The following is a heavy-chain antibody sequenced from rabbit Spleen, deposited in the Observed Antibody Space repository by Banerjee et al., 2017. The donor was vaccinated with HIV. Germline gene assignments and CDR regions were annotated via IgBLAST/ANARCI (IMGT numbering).Heavy chain of an antibody. CDR1: GFSFSSGYY. D-gene: IGHD2-1*01. Sequence: EQLEESGGGLVKPEGSLTLTCKASGFSFSSGYYMCWVRQAPGKGLKWIACINTWSNRPVYASWAKGRFTISKTSSTTVTLQVTSLTAADTATYFCARYSDNTIYSLWGPGTLVTVS. V-gene: IGHV1S45*01. J-gene: IGHJ6*01. CDR2: INTWSNRP. CDR3: ARYSDNTIYSL.